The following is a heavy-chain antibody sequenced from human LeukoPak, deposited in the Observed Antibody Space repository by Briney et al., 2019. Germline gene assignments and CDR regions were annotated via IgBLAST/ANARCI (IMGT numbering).Heavy chain of an antibody. J-gene: IGHJ4*02. CDR2: IIPILGIA. CDR1: GGTFSSYA. CDR3: ARDRILWFGEFDY. D-gene: IGHD3-10*01. Sequence: ASVKVSCKASGGTFSSYAISWVRQAPGQGLEWMGRIIPILGIANYAQKFQGRVTITADKSTSTAYMELSSLRSEDTAVYYCARDRILWFGEFDYWGQGTLVTVSS. V-gene: IGHV1-69*04.